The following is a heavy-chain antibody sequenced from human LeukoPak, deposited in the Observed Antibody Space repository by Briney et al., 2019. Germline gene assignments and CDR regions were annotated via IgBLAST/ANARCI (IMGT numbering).Heavy chain of an antibody. Sequence: KPSETLSFTCTVSGGTISSTSCFWGWIRQPPGRGLECIGSIYYSGSTYYSPSLKSRVTISVDTSKNQFSLNLSSVTAADTAVYYCARNSKSAYDPRAFEYGGPGNLVTVSS. CDR1: GGTISSTSCF. D-gene: IGHD5-12*01. V-gene: IGHV4-39*01. J-gene: IGHJ4*02. CDR2: IYYSGST. CDR3: ARNSKSAYDPRAFEY.